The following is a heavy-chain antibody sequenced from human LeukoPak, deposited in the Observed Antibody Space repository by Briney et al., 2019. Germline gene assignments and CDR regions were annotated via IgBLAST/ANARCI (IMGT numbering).Heavy chain of an antibody. CDR3: ARQTTSGYLDY. Sequence: SETLSLTCTVSGGSINNYYWSWIRQPPGKGLEWIGYIHYSGSTHYNPSLKNRVTISVDTSKNQFSLKLSSVTAADRALYYCARQTTSGYLDYWGQGTLVTVS. D-gene: IGHD3-22*01. V-gene: IGHV4-59*08. CDR2: IHYSGST. J-gene: IGHJ4*02. CDR1: GGSINNYY.